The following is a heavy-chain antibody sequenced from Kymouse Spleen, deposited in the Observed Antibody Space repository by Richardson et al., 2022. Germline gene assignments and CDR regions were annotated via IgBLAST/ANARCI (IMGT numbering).Heavy chain of an antibody. Sequence: EVQLVESGGGLVQPGRSLRLSCAASGFTFDDYAMHWVRQAPGKGLEWVSGISWNSGSIGYADSVKGRFTISRDNAKNSLYLQMNSLRAEDTALYYCAKDIITMVRGVGYYYYYGMDVWGQGTTVTVSS. CDR3: AKDIITMVRGVGYYYYYGMDV. CDR1: GFTFDDYA. J-gene: IGHJ6*02. CDR2: ISWNSGSI. V-gene: IGHV3-9*01. D-gene: IGHD3-10*01.